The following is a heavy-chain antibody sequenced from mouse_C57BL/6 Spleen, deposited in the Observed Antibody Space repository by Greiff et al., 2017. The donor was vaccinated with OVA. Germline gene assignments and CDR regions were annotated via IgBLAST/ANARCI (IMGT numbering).Heavy chain of an antibody. CDR2: INPGSGGT. CDR1: GYAFTNYL. Sequence: VQLVESGAELVRPGTSVKVSCKASGYAFTNYLIEWVKQRPGQGLEWIGVINPGSGGTNYNEKFKGKATLTADKSSSTAYMQLSSLTSEDSAVYFCARDYYAMDYWGQGTSVTVSS. V-gene: IGHV1-54*01. CDR3: ARDYYAMDY. J-gene: IGHJ4*01.